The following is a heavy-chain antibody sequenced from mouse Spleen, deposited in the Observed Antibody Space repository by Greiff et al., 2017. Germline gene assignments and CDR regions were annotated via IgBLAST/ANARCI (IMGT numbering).Heavy chain of an antibody. CDR1: GFTFTDYY. J-gene: IGHJ2*01. CDR2: IRNKANGYTT. CDR3: ARSHYSNYFDY. Sequence: DVKLQESGGGLVQPGGSLSLSCAASGFTFTDYYMSWVRQPPGKALEWLGFIRNKANGYTTEYSASVKGRFTISRDNSQSILYLQMNALRAEDSATYYCARSHYSNYFDYWGQGTTLTVSS. V-gene: IGHV7-3*01. D-gene: IGHD2-5*01.